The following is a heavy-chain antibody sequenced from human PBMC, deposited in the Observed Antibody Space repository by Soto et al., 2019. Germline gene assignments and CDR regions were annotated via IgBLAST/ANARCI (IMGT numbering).Heavy chain of an antibody. CDR1: GYTFTGYY. D-gene: IGHD1-26*01. V-gene: IGHV1-2*02. Sequence: GXSVKVSCKASGYTFTGYYMHWVRQAPGQGLEWMGWINPDSGDTKFAQKFQGRVTMTRDTSITTAYMELTRLRSDDTAVYYCVTSNKASPLSYYFDYWGQGTLVTVSS. J-gene: IGHJ4*02. CDR2: INPDSGDT. CDR3: VTSNKASPLSYYFDY.